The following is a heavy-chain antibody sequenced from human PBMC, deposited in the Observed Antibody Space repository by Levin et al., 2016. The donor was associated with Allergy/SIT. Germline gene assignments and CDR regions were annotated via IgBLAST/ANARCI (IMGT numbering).Heavy chain of an antibody. Sequence: SVKVSCKASGFTFTSSAVQWVRQARGQRLEWIGWIVVGSGNTNYAQKFQERVTITRDMSTSTAYMELSSLRSEDTAVYYCAAVPQVHAMDTLTWGQGTLVTVSS. CDR2: IVVGSGNT. V-gene: IGHV1-58*01. CDR1: GFTFTSSA. CDR3: AAVPQVHAMDTLT. D-gene: IGHD5-18*01. J-gene: IGHJ4*02.